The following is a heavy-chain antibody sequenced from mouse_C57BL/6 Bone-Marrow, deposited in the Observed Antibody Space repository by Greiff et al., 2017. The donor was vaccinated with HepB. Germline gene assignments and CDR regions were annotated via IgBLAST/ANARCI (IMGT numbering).Heavy chain of an antibody. CDR1: GFSLTSYA. CDR2: IWTGGGT. J-gene: IGHJ2*01. D-gene: IGHD2-1*01. Sequence: VKVVESGPGLVAPSQSLSITFTVSGFSLTSYAISWVRQPPGKGLEWLGVIWTGGGTNYNSALKSRLSISKDNSKSQVFLKMNSLQTDDTARYYCARNPSNGNPYYFDYWGQGTTLTVSS. V-gene: IGHV2-9-1*01. CDR3: ARNPSNGNPYYFDY.